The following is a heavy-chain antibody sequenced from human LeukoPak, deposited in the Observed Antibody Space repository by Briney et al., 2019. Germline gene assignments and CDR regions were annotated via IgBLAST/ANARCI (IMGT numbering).Heavy chain of an antibody. D-gene: IGHD2-8*02. J-gene: IGHJ4*02. CDR2: ISNDGNKK. CDR3: AKEGWDKSYWYGRIDY. V-gene: IGHV3-30*18. CDR1: GFTFSTYG. Sequence: GGSPRLSCAATGFTFSTYGMHWVRQAPGKGLEWVAAISNDGNKKYYADSVKGRFTISRDNPKNTLFLQMNSLRAEDTAVYYCAKEGWDKSYWYGRIDYWGQGTLVTVSS.